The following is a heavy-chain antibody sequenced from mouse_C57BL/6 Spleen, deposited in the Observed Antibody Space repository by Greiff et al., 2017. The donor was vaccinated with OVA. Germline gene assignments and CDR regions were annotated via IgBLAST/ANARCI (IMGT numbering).Heavy chain of an antibody. J-gene: IGHJ4*01. Sequence: VQVVESGAELVRPGASVTLSCKASGYTFTDYEMHWVKQTPVHGLEWIGAIDPETGGTAYNQKLKGKAILTADKSSSTAYMELRSLTSEDTAVYYCTRPYGGYAMDYWGQGTSVTVSS. D-gene: IGHD1-1*02. V-gene: IGHV1-15*01. CDR2: IDPETGGT. CDR1: GYTFTDYE. CDR3: TRPYGGYAMDY.